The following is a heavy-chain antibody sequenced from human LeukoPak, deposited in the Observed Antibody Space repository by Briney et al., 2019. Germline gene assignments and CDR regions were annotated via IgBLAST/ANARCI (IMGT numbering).Heavy chain of an antibody. D-gene: IGHD3-10*01. V-gene: IGHV6-1*01. Sequence: SQTLSLTCAISGDSVSSYSAAWNWIRQSPSRGLEWLGSKYYRTKWYNYYAVSVKSRITITPDTSKYQFSLQLNSVTPEDTAVYYCARARLLWFGEVTYYYYYHYMDVWGKGTTVTISS. J-gene: IGHJ6*03. CDR1: GDSVSSYSAA. CDR2: KYYRTKWYN. CDR3: ARARLLWFGEVTYYYYYHYMDV.